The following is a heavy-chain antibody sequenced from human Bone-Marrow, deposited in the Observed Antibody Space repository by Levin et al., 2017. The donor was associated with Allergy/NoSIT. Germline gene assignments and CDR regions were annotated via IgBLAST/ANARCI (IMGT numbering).Heavy chain of an antibody. D-gene: IGHD5-12*01. Sequence: HGESLKISCKVSGYRFTNYWIGWVRQMPGKGLEWLGIIYPGDSDTIYSPSFQGQVTISADKSITTAYLHWTSLTASDTAMYYCATYGRYSAYELDYWGQGTLVTVSS. CDR2: IYPGDSDT. J-gene: IGHJ4*02. CDR3: ATYGRYSAYELDY. CDR1: GYRFTNYW. V-gene: IGHV5-51*01.